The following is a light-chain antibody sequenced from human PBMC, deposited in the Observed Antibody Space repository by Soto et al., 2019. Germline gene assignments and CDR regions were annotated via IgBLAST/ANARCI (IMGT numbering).Light chain of an antibody. Sequence: EIVMTQSPATLSVSSGEGITLSCRASQSVKNHLAWYQHKPGQSPRLLIYDASTRATGVPARFSAGGSGTEFTLVISSLQSEDAAVYYCQEYNAWPPGTFGQGTKVKIK. CDR1: QSVKNH. CDR2: DAS. J-gene: IGKJ1*01. CDR3: QEYNAWPPGT. V-gene: IGKV3D-15*01.